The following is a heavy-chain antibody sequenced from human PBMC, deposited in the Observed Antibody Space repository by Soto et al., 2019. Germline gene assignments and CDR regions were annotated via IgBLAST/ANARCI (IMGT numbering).Heavy chain of an antibody. Sequence: EVQLVESGGGLVKPGGSLRLSCAASGFTFSSYSVHWVRQAPGKGLEWVSSISSSSSYIFYADSVKGRFTISRDNAKNSLYLQMNSLRAEDTALYYCARDPVNNPSGLDVWGQGTTVTVSS. CDR1: GFTFSSYS. CDR2: ISSSSSYI. CDR3: ARDPVNNPSGLDV. V-gene: IGHV3-21*01. D-gene: IGHD1-1*01. J-gene: IGHJ6*02.